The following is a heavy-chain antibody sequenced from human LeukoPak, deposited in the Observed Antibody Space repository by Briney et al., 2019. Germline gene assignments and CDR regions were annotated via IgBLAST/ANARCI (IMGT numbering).Heavy chain of an antibody. CDR2: IKQDGSEK. D-gene: IGHD3-10*01. J-gene: IGHJ4*02. V-gene: IGHV3-7*01. CDR3: ARETYYYGSGSYPYYFDY. Sequence: GGSLRLSCAASGFTFSSYWMSWVRQAPGKGLEWAANIKQDGSEKYYVDSVKGRFTISRDNAKNSLYLQMNSLRAEDTAVYYCARETYYYGSGSYPYYFDYWGQGTLVTVSS. CDR1: GFTFSSYW.